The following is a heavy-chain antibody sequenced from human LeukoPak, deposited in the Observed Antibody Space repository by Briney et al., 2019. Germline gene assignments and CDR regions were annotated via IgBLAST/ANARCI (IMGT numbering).Heavy chain of an antibody. V-gene: IGHV4-4*02. CDR1: GGSISSSNW. D-gene: IGHD6-13*01. CDR3: ARGSVGGSSWYLTYYYYYYGMDV. CDR2: IYHSGST. Sequence: PSETLSLTCAVSGGSISSSNWWSWVRPPPGKGLEWIGEIYHSGSTNYNPSPKSRVTISVDKSKNQFSLKLSSVTAADTAVYYCARGSVGGSSWYLTYYYYYYGMDVWGQGTTVTVSS. J-gene: IGHJ6*02.